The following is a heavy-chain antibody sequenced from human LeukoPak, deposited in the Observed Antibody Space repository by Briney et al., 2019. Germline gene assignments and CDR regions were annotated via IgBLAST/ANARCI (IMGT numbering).Heavy chain of an antibody. CDR2: MNPNSGNT. V-gene: IGHV1-8*01. CDR3: ARLTPGFGEFHDAFDI. D-gene: IGHD3-10*01. CDR1: GYTFTSYD. Sequence: ASVKVSCKASGYTFTSYDINWVRQATGQGLEWMGWMNPNSGNTGYAQKFQGRVTMTRNTSISKAYMELSSLKSEDTAVYYCARLTPGFGEFHDAFDIWGQGTMVTVSS. J-gene: IGHJ3*02.